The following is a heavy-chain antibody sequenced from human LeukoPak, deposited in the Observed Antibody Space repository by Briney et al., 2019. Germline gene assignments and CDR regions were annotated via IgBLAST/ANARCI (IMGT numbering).Heavy chain of an antibody. V-gene: IGHV3-23*01. J-gene: IGHJ6*02. CDR2: ISGSGGST. D-gene: IGHD6-13*01. CDR3: AKYIGSSAPYYYYGMDV. CDR1: GFTFSSCA. Sequence: PGGSLRLSCAASGFTFSSCAMSWVRQAPGKGLEWVSAISGSGGSTYYADSVKGRFTISRDNSKNTLYLQMNSLRAEDTAVYYCAKYIGSSAPYYYYGMDVWGQGTTVTVSS.